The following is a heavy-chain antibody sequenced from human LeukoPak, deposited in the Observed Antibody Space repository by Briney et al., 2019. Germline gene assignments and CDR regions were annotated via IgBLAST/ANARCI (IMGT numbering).Heavy chain of an antibody. D-gene: IGHD5-18*01. J-gene: IGHJ6*03. Sequence: SETLSLTCAVSGYSISSGYYWGWIRQPAGKGLEWIGHIYTRGTTNYNPSVKSRVTVSLDTSKNQISLKLSSVTAADTAIYYCARVYTVMGATTVDHYHYYMDVWGKGTTVTVSS. CDR1: GYSISSGYY. V-gene: IGHV4-61*09. CDR3: ARVYTVMGATTVDHYHYYMDV. CDR2: IYTRGTT.